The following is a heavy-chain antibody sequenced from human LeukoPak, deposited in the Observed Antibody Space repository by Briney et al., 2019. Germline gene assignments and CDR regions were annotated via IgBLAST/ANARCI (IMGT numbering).Heavy chain of an antibody. CDR1: SGSISSGGYY. Sequence: SETLSLTCTVSSGSISSGGYYWSWIRQHPGKGLEWIGYIYYSGSTYYNPSLKSRVTISVDTSKNQFSLKLSSVTAADTAVYYCAREHSSSSWFDPWGQGTLVTVSS. V-gene: IGHV4-31*03. CDR3: AREHSSSSWFDP. CDR2: IYYSGST. J-gene: IGHJ5*02. D-gene: IGHD6-13*01.